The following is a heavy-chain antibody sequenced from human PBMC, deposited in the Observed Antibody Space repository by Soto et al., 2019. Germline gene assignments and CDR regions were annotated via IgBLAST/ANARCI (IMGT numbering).Heavy chain of an antibody. D-gene: IGHD4-17*01. V-gene: IGHV4-59*01. CDR1: GGSISFYY. CDR3: AREAATVNFGRYYYYGMDV. CDR2: IYYSGST. J-gene: IGHJ6*02. Sequence: PSETLSLTCTVSGGSISFYYWSWIRQPPGKGLVCIGYIYYSGSTDYIPSLKSRVTMSVDTSKNQLSLKLTSVTAADTAVYYCAREAATVNFGRYYYYGMDVWGQGTTVTVSS.